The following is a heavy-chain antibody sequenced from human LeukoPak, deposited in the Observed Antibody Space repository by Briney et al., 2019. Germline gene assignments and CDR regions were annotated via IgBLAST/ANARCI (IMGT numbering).Heavy chain of an antibody. CDR3: ARQQESVCGTVGWFDP. D-gene: IGHD2-8*01. CDR1: GGSISSSSYY. CDR2: IYYSGST. Sequence: PSETLSLTCTVSGGSISSSSYYWGWIRQPPGKGLEWIGSIYYSGSTYYNPSLKSRVTISVDTSKNQFSLKLSSVTAADTAVYYCARQQESVCGTVGWFDPWGQGTLVTVSS. V-gene: IGHV4-39*01. J-gene: IGHJ5*02.